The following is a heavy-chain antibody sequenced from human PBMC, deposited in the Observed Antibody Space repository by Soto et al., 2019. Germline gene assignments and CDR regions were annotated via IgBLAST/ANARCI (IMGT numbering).Heavy chain of an antibody. CDR2: ISYDGSNK. V-gene: IGHV3-30-3*01. Sequence: QVQLVESGGGVVQPGRSLRLSCAASGFTFSSYAMHWVRQAPGKGLEWVAVISYDGSNKYYADSVKGRFTISRDNSKNTLYLQMNSLRAEDTAVYYCARDAVEYRQLCYFDYWGQGTLVTVSS. D-gene: IGHD5-18*01. J-gene: IGHJ4*02. CDR3: ARDAVEYRQLCYFDY. CDR1: GFTFSSYA.